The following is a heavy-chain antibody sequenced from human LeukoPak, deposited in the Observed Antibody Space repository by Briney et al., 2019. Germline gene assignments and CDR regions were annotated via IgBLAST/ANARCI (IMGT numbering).Heavy chain of an antibody. J-gene: IGHJ4*02. V-gene: IGHV1-18*01. CDR3: AREHYYDSSGYYHGKYYFDY. Sequence: ASVKVSCKASGHTFTSYGISWVRQAPGQGLEWMGWISAYNGNINYAQKLQGRVTMTTDTSTSTAYMELRSLRSDDTAVYYCAREHYYDSSGYYHGKYYFDYWGQGTLVTVSS. CDR1: GHTFTSYG. D-gene: IGHD3-22*01. CDR2: ISAYNGNI.